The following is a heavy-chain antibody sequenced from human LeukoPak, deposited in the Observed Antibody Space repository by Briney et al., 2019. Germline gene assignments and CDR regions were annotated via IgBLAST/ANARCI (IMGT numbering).Heavy chain of an antibody. J-gene: IGHJ4*02. CDR2: IYQSGSP. CDR3: ARTGGYSGYGGLDY. Sequence: GSLRLSCAASGFTFSSYAMSWVRQAPGKGLEWIGEIYQSGSPNYNPSLKSRVTISIDKSKNQFSLKLSSLTAADTAMYYCARTGGYSGYGGLDYWGQGTLVTVSS. D-gene: IGHD5-12*01. V-gene: IGHV4-4*02. CDR1: GFTFSSYAM.